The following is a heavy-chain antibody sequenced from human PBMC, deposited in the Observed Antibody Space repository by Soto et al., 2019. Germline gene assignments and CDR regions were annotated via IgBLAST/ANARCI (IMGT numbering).Heavy chain of an antibody. J-gene: IGHJ6*02. Sequence: PGGSLRLSCAASGFTFSSYGMHWVRQAPGKGLEWVAVISYDGSNKYYADSVKGRFTISRDNSKNTLYLQMNSLRAEDTAVYYCAKDGAVAGPDFYYYYGMDVCGQGTTVTVSS. CDR3: AKDGAVAGPDFYYYYGMDV. CDR1: GFTFSSYG. V-gene: IGHV3-30*18. D-gene: IGHD6-19*01. CDR2: ISYDGSNK.